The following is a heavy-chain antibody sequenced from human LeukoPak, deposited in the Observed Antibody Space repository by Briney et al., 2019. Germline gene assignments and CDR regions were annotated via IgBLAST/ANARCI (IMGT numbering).Heavy chain of an antibody. J-gene: IGHJ4*02. V-gene: IGHV4-59*01. CDR3: ARSGSGYGDYTAAFDY. Sequence: PSETLSLTCTVSGGSISSYYWSWIRQSPGKGLECIGYIHYTGSTNYNPSLKSRVTISVETSKNQFSLKLSSVTAADTAVYYCARSGSGYGDYTAAFDYWGQGTLVTVSS. CDR2: IHYTGST. CDR1: GGSISSYY. D-gene: IGHD4-17*01.